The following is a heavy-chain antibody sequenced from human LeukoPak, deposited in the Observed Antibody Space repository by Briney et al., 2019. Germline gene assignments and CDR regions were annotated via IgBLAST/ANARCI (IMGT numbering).Heavy chain of an antibody. CDR3: ARDIRIAALDYYGMDV. CDR1: GGSISSSNW. J-gene: IGHJ6*02. V-gene: IGHV4-4*02. CDR2: IYHSGST. D-gene: IGHD6-13*01. Sequence: PLETLSLTCAVSGGSISSSNWWSWVRQPPGKGLEWIGEIYHSGSTNYNPSLKSRVTISVDKSKNQFSLKLSSVTAADTAVYYCARDIRIAALDYYGMDVWGQGTTVTVSS.